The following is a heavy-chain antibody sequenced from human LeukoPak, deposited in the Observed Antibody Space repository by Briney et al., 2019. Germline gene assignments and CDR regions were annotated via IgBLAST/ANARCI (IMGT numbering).Heavy chain of an antibody. D-gene: IGHD5-12*01. CDR1: GGSISSGGYY. CDR2: IYYSGST. V-gene: IGHV4-31*11. J-gene: IGHJ6*03. Sequence: SETLSLTCAVSGGSISSGGYYWSWIRQHPGKGLEWIGYIYYSGSTYYNPSLKSRVTISVDTSKNQFSLKLSSVTAADTAVYYCATSPVGYDYFYYYYYYMDVWGKGTAVTVSS. CDR3: ATSPVGYDYFYYYYYYMDV.